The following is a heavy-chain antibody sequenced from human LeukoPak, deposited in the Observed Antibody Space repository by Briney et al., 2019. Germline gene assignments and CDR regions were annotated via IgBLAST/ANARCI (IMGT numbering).Heavy chain of an antibody. CDR1: GYTLTELS. D-gene: IGHD3-16*01. CDR2: INPNSGGT. CDR3: ARGRLGTDGDY. J-gene: IGHJ4*02. V-gene: IGHV1-2*06. Sequence: ASVKVSCKVSGYTLTELSMHWVRQAPGQGLEWMGRINPNSGGTNYAQKFQGRVTMTRDTSISTAYMELSRLRSDDTAVYYCARGRLGTDGDYWGQGTLVTVSS.